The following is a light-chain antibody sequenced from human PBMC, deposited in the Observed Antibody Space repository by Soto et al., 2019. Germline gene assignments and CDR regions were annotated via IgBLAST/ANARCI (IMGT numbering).Light chain of an antibody. Sequence: QSALTQPASVSGSPGQSITISCTGTSSDVGGYNYVSWYQQHPGKAPKLMIYDVSNRPSGVSNRFSGSKSGNTASLTISGLQAEDEADYYFSSYTSSSTLEGVFGGGTKLTVL. CDR3: SSYTSSSTLEGV. J-gene: IGLJ2*01. CDR1: SSDVGGYNY. CDR2: DVS. V-gene: IGLV2-14*01.